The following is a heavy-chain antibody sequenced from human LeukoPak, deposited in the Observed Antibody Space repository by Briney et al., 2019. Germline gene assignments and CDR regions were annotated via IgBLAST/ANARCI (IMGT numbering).Heavy chain of an antibody. CDR3: AKILGSGVWYGFDI. Sequence: ASETLSLTCSVSGGSVNSYYWSWIRQPPGKGLEWIGYIYTTGRTNYNPSLKSRVTISVDTSKNQFSLKLSSVTAADTAVYYCAKILGSGVWYGFDIWGQGTMVTVSS. V-gene: IGHV4-4*09. D-gene: IGHD7-27*01. J-gene: IGHJ3*02. CDR1: GGSVNSYY. CDR2: IYTTGRT.